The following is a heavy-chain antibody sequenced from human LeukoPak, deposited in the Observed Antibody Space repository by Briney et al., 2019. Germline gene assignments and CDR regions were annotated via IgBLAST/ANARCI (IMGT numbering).Heavy chain of an antibody. J-gene: IGHJ4*02. D-gene: IGHD5-24*01. V-gene: IGHV3-30-3*01. CDR2: ISYDGNNK. CDR1: GFTFSSYV. CDR3: AKDLSDGDY. Sequence: GSLRLSYAASGFTFSSYVMHWVRQAPGKGLEWVAMISYDGNNKYYTNSVKGRFTISRDNSKNTLYLQMNSLRAEDTAVYYCAKDLSDGDYWGQGTLVTVSS.